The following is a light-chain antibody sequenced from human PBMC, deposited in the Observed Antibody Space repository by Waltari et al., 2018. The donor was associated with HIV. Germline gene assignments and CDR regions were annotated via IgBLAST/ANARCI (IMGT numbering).Light chain of an antibody. CDR3: QQHNSYPRT. Sequence: DIQMTQSPPSLSASVGDRVTITCRASQPIGNDLGWYQQKPGKAPKRLIYAASSLQSGVPSRFSGSGSGTDFTLTISSLEPDDYATYYCQQHNSYPRTFGQGTKVEV. CDR1: QPIGND. J-gene: IGKJ1*01. V-gene: IGKV1-17*01. CDR2: AAS.